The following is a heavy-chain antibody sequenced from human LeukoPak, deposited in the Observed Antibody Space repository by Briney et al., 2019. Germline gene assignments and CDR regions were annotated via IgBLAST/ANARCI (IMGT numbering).Heavy chain of an antibody. V-gene: IGHV4-38-2*02. CDR1: GGSISTGYY. Sequence: SETLSLTCTVSGGSISTGYYWGWIRQPPGKGVEWIGSIFHSGRTYYSTSLKSRVTISVDTSKNQFSLKLSSVTAADTAVYYCARSDHYSTDYWGQGTLVTVSS. D-gene: IGHD4-11*01. CDR2: IFHSGRT. CDR3: ARSDHYSTDY. J-gene: IGHJ4*02.